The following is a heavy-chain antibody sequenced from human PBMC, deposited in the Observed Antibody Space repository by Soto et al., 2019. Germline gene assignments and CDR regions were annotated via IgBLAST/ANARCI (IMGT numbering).Heavy chain of an antibody. CDR2: IYPGDSDT. CDR3: ARLTTTSYGSGSHPGPGDY. CDR1: GYTFTSYW. Sequence: PGESLKISCKGSGYTFTSYWIAWVRQMPGKGLEWMGLIYPGDSDTRYSPSFQGQVTISADKSISTAYLQWSSLKASDTAMYYCARLTTTSYGSGSHPGPGDYWGQGTLVTVSS. J-gene: IGHJ4*02. V-gene: IGHV5-51*01. D-gene: IGHD3-10*01.